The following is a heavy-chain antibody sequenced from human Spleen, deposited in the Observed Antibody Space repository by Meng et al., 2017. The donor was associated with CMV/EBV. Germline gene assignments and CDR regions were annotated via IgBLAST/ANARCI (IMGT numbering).Heavy chain of an antibody. CDR1: GGSMSSFY. J-gene: IGHJ4*02. D-gene: IGHD3-3*01. CDR3: ARSGVYDFWSGYPNY. Sequence: SETLSLTCTVSGGSMSSFYWSWIRQSPGKGLEWIAYIYYNGKTNYNPSLKSRVTISVDTSKNQFSLKLSSVTAADTAVYYCARSGVYDFWSGYPNYWGQGTLVTVSS. CDR2: IYYNGKT. V-gene: IGHV4-59*01.